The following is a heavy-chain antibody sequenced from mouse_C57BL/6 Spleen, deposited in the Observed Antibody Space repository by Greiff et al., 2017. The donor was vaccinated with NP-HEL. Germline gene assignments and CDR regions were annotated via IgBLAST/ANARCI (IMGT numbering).Heavy chain of an antibody. V-gene: IGHV1-50*01. CDR2: IDPSDSYT. D-gene: IGHD2-4*01. J-gene: IGHJ3*01. CDR1: GYTFTSYW. Sequence: QVQLQQPGAELVKPGASVKLSCKASGYTFTSYWMQWVKQRPGQGLEWIGEIDPSDSYTNYNQKFKGKATLTVDTSSSTAYMQLSSLTSEDSAVYYCAPYDYDWFAYWGQGTLVTVSA. CDR3: APYDYDWFAY.